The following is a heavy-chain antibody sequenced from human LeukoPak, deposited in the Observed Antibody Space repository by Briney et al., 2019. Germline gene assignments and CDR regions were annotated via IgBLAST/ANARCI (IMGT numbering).Heavy chain of an antibody. V-gene: IGHV3-30-3*01. J-gene: IGHJ5*02. CDR2: ISYDGGNK. D-gene: IGHD2/OR15-2a*01. CDR3: ARDHSMEYGNWFDP. Sequence: PGRSLRLSCAASGFTFSTYAMHWVRQAPGKGLEWVAVISYDGGNKYYADSVKGRFTISRDNSKNTLYLQMNSLRAEDTAVYYCARDHSMEYGNWFDPWGQGTLVTVSS. CDR1: GFTFSTYA.